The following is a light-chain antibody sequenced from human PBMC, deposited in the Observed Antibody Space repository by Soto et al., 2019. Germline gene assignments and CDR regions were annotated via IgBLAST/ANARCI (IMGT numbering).Light chain of an antibody. V-gene: IGLV2-23*01. CDR2: EGN. J-gene: IGLJ1*01. Sequence: QSVLTQPASVSGSPGQSITISCTGTSSDVGSYNLVSWYQQHPGKAPKLMIYEGNRRPSGVSNRFSGSKSGNTASLTISGLQAEDEADYYCCSYAGSSFYVFGTGTKLTVL. CDR1: SSDVGSYNL. CDR3: CSYAGSSFYV.